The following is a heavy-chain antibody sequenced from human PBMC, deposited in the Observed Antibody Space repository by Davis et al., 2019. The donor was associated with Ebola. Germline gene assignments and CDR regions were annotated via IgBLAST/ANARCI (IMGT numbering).Heavy chain of an antibody. Sequence: MPSETLSLTCNVSGGSIRSSSHYWGWIRQPPGKGLEWMGSIFRTGATSYNPSLKSRVTISLDTSKNQFSLKLNSVTAADAAVYYCARGWGAERPIFRYYYYYGMDVWGKGTTVTVTS. CDR3: ARGWGAERPIFRYYYYYGMDV. V-gene: IGHV4-39*01. CDR1: GGSIRSSSHY. D-gene: IGHD3-9*01. J-gene: IGHJ6*04. CDR2: IFRTGAT.